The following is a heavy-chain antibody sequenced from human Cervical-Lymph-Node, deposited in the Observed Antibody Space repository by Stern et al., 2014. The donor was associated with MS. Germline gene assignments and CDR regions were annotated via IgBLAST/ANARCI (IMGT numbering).Heavy chain of an antibody. V-gene: IGHV4-61*01. D-gene: IGHD6-19*01. CDR1: GDSVSRGSHS. CDR3: ARVEESSWYSFDY. CDR2: ISYFGST. J-gene: IGHJ4*02. Sequence: QVQLQESGPGLVKPSETLSLTCTVSGDSVSRGSHSWSWIRQPPGKGLEWIGYISYFGSTKYNPSLKSRVTISLDTSKNQFSLKLSSVTAADTAVFYCARVEESSWYSFDYWGQGTLVTVSS.